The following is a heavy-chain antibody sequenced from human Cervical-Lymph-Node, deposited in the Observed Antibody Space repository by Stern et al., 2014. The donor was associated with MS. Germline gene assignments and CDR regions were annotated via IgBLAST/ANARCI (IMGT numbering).Heavy chain of an antibody. D-gene: IGHD6-19*01. CDR3: ARDPHIAVAGTGGGFDP. Sequence: QVQLVESGAEVTKPGASVKVSCKASGYTFTNYGISWVRQAPGQGLEWMGWIRGYNDDTNYVEKFQGRVTMTTDTSTSTAYMDLRSLRSDDTAVYYCARDPHIAVAGTGGGFDPWGQGTLVTVSS. V-gene: IGHV1-18*01. J-gene: IGHJ5*02. CDR1: GYTFTNYG. CDR2: IRGYNDDT.